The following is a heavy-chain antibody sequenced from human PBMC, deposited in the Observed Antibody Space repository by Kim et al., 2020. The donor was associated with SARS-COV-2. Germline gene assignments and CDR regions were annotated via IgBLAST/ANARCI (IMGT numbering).Heavy chain of an antibody. Sequence: SETLSLTCTVSGGSISSSSYYWGWIRQPPGKGLEWIGSIYYSGSTYYNPSLKSRVTISVDTSKNQFSLKLSSVTAADTAVYYWASNLFSITIFGVVTRYFDYWGQGTLVTVSS. CDR3: ASNLFSITIFGVVTRYFDY. CDR2: IYYSGST. CDR1: GGSISSSSYY. D-gene: IGHD3-3*01. V-gene: IGHV4-39*01. J-gene: IGHJ4*02.